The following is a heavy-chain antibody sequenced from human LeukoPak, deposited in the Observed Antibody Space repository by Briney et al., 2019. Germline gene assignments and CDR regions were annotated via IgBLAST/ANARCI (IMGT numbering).Heavy chain of an antibody. Sequence: KAGRSLRLSCAASGFTFSSYSMNWVRQAPGKGLEWVSSISSSSSYIYYADSVKGRFTISRDNAKNSLYLQMNSLRAEDTAVYYCARDAPYSSSWYYFDYWGQGTLVTVSS. V-gene: IGHV3-21*01. J-gene: IGHJ4*02. CDR3: ARDAPYSSSWYYFDY. D-gene: IGHD6-13*01. CDR2: ISSSSSYI. CDR1: GFTFSSYS.